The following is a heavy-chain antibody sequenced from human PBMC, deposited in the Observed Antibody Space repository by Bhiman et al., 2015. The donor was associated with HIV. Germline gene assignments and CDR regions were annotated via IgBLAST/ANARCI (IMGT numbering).Heavy chain of an antibody. CDR3: AKGPHYREGTGHPGTNH. D-gene: IGHD1-14*01. J-gene: IGHJ5*02. Sequence: QVQLVESGGGVVQPGGSLRLSCTASGFMFNNFAMNWVRQAPGKGLEWVAFTRFDESDKYYADSVKGRFTISRDNSKSTLFLHMSSLRAEDTAVYYCAKGPHYREGTGHPGTNHWGRGTLVTVSS. CDR1: GFMFNNFA. CDR2: TRFDESDK. V-gene: IGHV3-30*02.